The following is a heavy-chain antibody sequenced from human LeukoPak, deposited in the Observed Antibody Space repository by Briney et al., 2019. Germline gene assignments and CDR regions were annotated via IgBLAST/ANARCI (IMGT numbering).Heavy chain of an antibody. CDR2: ISYDGSNK. D-gene: IGHD1-26*01. V-gene: IGHV3-30*03. Sequence: GGSLRLSCAASGFTFSSYGMHWVRQAPGKGLEWVAVISYDGSNKYYADSVKGRFTISRDNSKNTLYLQMNSLRAEDTAVYYCARDPYRGATYMDVWGKGTTVTVSS. CDR1: GFTFSSYG. CDR3: ARDPYRGATYMDV. J-gene: IGHJ6*03.